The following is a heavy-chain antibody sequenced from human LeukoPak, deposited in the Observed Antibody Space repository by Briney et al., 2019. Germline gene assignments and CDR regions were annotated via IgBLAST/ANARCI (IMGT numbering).Heavy chain of an antibody. D-gene: IGHD3-10*01. CDR1: GGSFSGYY. Sequence: PSETLSLTCAVYGGSFSGYYWSWIRQPPGKGLEWIGEINHSGSTNYNPSLKSRVTISVDTSKNQFSLKLSSVTAADTAVYYCARGPPGVQGYNWFDPWGQGTLVTVSS. V-gene: IGHV4-34*01. J-gene: IGHJ5*02. CDR2: INHSGST. CDR3: ARGPPGVQGYNWFDP.